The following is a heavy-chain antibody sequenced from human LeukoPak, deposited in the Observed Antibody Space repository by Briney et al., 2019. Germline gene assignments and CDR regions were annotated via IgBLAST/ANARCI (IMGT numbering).Heavy chain of an antibody. V-gene: IGHV4-59*08. CDR2: IYYSGST. CDR1: GFTFSSFP. Sequence: GSLRLSCAASGFTFSSFPMSWIRQPPGKGLEWIGYIYYSGSTNYNPSLKSRVTISVDTSKNQFSLKLSSVTAADTAVYYCARLYQVDAFDIWGQGTMVTVSS. CDR3: ARLYQVDAFDI. D-gene: IGHD2-8*01. J-gene: IGHJ3*02.